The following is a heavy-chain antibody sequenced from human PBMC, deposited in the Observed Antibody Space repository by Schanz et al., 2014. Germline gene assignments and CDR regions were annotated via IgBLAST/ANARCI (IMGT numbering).Heavy chain of an antibody. Sequence: QVQLVQSEAEVKKPGSSVKVSCKASGGTFSSFGINWVRQAPGQGLEWLGWMNPNSGNPGFAQKCQGRVTITADRSTSTAYMELSSLRSEDTAVYYCARGYGDSPTDFWGQGTLVTVSS. D-gene: IGHD4-17*01. J-gene: IGHJ4*02. CDR3: ARGYGDSPTDF. CDR1: GGTFSSFG. CDR2: MNPNSGNP. V-gene: IGHV1-8*01.